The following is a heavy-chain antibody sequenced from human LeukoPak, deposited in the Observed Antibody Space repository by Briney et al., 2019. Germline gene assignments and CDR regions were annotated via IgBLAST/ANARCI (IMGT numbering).Heavy chain of an antibody. D-gene: IGHD4-23*01. CDR1: GGAISNTSYY. CDR2: ASYSGST. J-gene: IGHJ4*02. V-gene: IGHV4-39*01. CDR3: ARLRSYGGNLGIDY. Sequence: SETVSLICTVPGGAISNTSYYWGWIRQPPGNGLEWIGSASYSGSTYYNPSLESRVSISVDTSKNQFSLRLSSVTAADTAIYYCARLRSYGGNLGIDYWGQGPLATVSS.